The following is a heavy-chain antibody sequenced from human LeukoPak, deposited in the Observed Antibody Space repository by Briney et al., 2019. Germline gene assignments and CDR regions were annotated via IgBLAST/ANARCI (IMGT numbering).Heavy chain of an antibody. Sequence: SETLSLTCAVYGGSFSGYYWSWIRQPPGKGLEWIGEINHSGSTNYNPSLKSRVTISVDTSKNQFSLKLSSVTAADTAVYYCARFRGGVPQVWGQGTLVTVSS. J-gene: IGHJ4*02. CDR3: ARFRGGVPQV. CDR2: INHSGST. V-gene: IGHV4-34*01. CDR1: GGSFSGYY. D-gene: IGHD3-16*01.